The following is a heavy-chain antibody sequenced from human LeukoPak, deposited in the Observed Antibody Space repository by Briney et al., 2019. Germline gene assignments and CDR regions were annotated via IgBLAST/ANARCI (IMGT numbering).Heavy chain of an antibody. J-gene: IGHJ5*02. V-gene: IGHV3-23*01. Sequence: GGSLRLSCAASGFTFSSYAMSWVRQAPGKGLEWVSAISGSGGSTYYAHSVKGRFTISRDNSKNTLYLQMNSLRAEDTAVYYCAKDRRYSSGWGKTNWFDPWGQGTLVTVSS. CDR1: GFTFSSYA. D-gene: IGHD6-19*01. CDR3: AKDRRYSSGWGKTNWFDP. CDR2: ISGSGGST.